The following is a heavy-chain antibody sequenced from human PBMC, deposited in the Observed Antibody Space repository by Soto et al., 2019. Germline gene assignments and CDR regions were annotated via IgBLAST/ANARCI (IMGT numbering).Heavy chain of an antibody. CDR1: GFTFGDYA. CDR3: AKDRYSGSYADAFDI. V-gene: IGHV3-9*01. Sequence: DVQLVESGGGLVQPGRSLRLSCAASGFTFGDYAMHWVRQAPGKGLEWVSGISWNSGNIGYANSVKGRFTISRDNAKNSLYLQMNSLRGEDTALYYCAKDRYSGSYADAFDIWGQGTMVTVSS. J-gene: IGHJ3*02. CDR2: ISWNSGNI. D-gene: IGHD1-26*01.